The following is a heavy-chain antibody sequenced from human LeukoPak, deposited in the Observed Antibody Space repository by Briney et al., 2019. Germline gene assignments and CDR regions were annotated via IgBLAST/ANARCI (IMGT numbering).Heavy chain of an antibody. V-gene: IGHV3-23*01. D-gene: IGHD2-2*01. J-gene: IGHJ4*02. CDR2: MSGSGGSS. CDR1: GFTFSNYG. Sequence: PGGSLRLSCVASGFTFSNYGMNWVRQAPGKGLEWVSSMSGSGGSSHYADPVKDRFTISRDNSKNTLYLQMNSLRTEDTAVYYCAKFPGYCSSTSCYDYWGQGTLVTVSS. CDR3: AKFPGYCSSTSCYDY.